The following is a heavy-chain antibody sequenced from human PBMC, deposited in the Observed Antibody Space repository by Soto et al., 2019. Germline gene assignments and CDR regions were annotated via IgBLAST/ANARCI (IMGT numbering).Heavy chain of an antibody. CDR1: GYSFTRYW. D-gene: IGHD3-10*01. CDR2: IDPSDSYT. Sequence: LGESLKISCKGSGYSFTRYWISWVRQMPGKGLEWMGRIDPSDSYTNYGPSFQGHATMSVDKSTSTAYLQWSSLKASDTAMYYCARMDGLVRGITKNWFDPWGQGTLVTVSS. CDR3: ARMDGLVRGITKNWFDP. V-gene: IGHV5-10-1*01. J-gene: IGHJ5*02.